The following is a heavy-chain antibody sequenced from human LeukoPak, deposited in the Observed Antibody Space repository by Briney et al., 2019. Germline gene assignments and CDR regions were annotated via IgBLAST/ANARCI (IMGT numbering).Heavy chain of an antibody. D-gene: IGHD1-26*01. CDR2: ISYSGT. CDR1: GGSISISNYY. Sequence: SETLSLTCTVSGGSISISNYYWGWIRQPPGRGLEWIGSISYSGTYYNPSLKSRLTMSVDTSKNHFSLNLRSVTAADTAVYYCARRTSNPVGAIDYWGQGTLVTVSS. CDR3: ARRTSNPVGAIDY. V-gene: IGHV4-39*01. J-gene: IGHJ4*02.